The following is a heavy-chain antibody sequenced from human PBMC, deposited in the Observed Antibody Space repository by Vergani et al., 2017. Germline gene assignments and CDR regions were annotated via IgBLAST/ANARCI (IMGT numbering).Heavy chain of an antibody. V-gene: IGHV4-61*05. D-gene: IGHD2-2*01. CDR3: ARGGGGYCSSTSCFEFDY. CDR1: GGSITSSSYY. J-gene: IGHJ4*02. CDR2: IYYSGST. Sequence: QLHLQESGPGLVKPSETLSLTCTVSGGSITSSSYYWGWIRQPPGKGLEWIGYIYYSGSTNYNPTLKSRVTISVDTSKNQFSLKLSSVTAADTAVYYCARGGGGYCSSTSCFEFDYWGQGTLVTVSS.